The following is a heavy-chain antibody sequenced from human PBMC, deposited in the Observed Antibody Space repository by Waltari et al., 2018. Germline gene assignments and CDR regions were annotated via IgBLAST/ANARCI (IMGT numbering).Heavy chain of an antibody. Sequence: QVQLVESGGGVVQPGGSLRLSCAASGFTFSSYGLPGVRQAPGKGLEWVAFIRYDGSNKYYADSVKGRFTISRDNSKNTLYLQMNSLRAEDTAVYYCAKEGPLYGDYLDYWGQGTLVTVSS. CDR2: IRYDGSNK. CDR1: GFTFSSYG. J-gene: IGHJ4*02. CDR3: AKEGPLYGDYLDY. V-gene: IGHV3-30*02. D-gene: IGHD4-17*01.